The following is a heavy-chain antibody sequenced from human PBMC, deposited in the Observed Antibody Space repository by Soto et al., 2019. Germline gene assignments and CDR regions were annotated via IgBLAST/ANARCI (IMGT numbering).Heavy chain of an antibody. Sequence: PSETLCLTCTVSGGSISRGDYYWSWIRQSPGKGLEWIAYIYHRGNTYYNPSLKSRVTLSVDTSRNQFSLNMSSVTAGDSAVYFCARAVSLKGEFDYWGQGILVTVSS. CDR2: IYHRGNT. CDR3: ARAVSLKGEFDY. CDR1: GGSISRGDYY. J-gene: IGHJ4*02. V-gene: IGHV4-30-4*01.